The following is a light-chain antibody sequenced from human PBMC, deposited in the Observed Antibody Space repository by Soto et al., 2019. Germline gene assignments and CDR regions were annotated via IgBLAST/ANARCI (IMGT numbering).Light chain of an antibody. CDR1: QSVSSNY. Sequence: EIVLTQSPGTLSLSPGERATLSCRASQSVSSNYLAWYQQKPGQAPRLLINGASSRATGIPDRFSGSGSGTDFTLTISRLEPEDFAVYYWQQYGSSPLTFGGGTKVEIK. J-gene: IGKJ4*01. CDR3: QQYGSSPLT. CDR2: GAS. V-gene: IGKV3-20*01.